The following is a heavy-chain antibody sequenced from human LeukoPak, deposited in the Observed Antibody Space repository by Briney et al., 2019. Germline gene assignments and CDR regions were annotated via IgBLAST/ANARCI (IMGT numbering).Heavy chain of an antibody. D-gene: IGHD3-9*01. Sequence: GESLKISCKGSGYSFTTYWIGWVRQVPGKGLEWMGIIYPSDSDSRYSPSFQGQVTISVDKSISTAYLQWTSLKASDSAMYYCARQGSTGRSFMNWFDPWGQGTLVTVSS. CDR2: IYPSDSDS. CDR3: ARQGSTGRSFMNWFDP. CDR1: GYSFTTYW. J-gene: IGHJ5*02. V-gene: IGHV5-51*01.